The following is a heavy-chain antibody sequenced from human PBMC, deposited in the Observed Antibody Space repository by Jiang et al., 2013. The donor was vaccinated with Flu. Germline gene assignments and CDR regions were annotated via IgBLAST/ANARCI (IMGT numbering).Heavy chain of an antibody. CDR2: IHHSGST. J-gene: IGHJ6*02. CDR3: ARVDYTGVGSHYYDGLDV. D-gene: IGHD4-11*01. CDR1: GWRPSVVVTG. V-gene: IGHV4-4*02. Sequence: AVSGWRPSVVVTGGVGSASPQGWGWSGLGTIHHSGSTNYNPSLQSRVTLSVDKSKNQMSLKLISVTAADTAVYYCARVDYTGVGSHYYDGLDVWGQGTTVIVSS.